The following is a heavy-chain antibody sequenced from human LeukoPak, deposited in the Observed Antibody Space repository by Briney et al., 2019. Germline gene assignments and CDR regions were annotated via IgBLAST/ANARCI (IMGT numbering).Heavy chain of an antibody. J-gene: IGHJ6*02. CDR2: IRSKANSYAT. D-gene: IGHD1-26*01. V-gene: IGHV3-73*01. CDR1: GFTFSGSA. CDR3: TSDSKRWELYGMDV. Sequence: GSLRLSCAASGFTFSGSAMHWVRQASGKGLEWVGRIRSKANSYATAYAASVKGRFTISRDDSKNTAYLQMNSLKTEDTAVYYCTSDSKRWELYGMDVWGQGTTVTVSS.